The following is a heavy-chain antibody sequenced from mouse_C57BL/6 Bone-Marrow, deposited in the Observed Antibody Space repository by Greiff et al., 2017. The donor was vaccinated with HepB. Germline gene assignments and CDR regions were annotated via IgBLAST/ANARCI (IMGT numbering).Heavy chain of an antibody. CDR2: INPGSGGT. J-gene: IGHJ1*03. CDR3: ARVYYYGSGYFDV. D-gene: IGHD1-1*01. Sequence: QVQLQQSGAELVRPGTSVKVSCKASGYAFTNYLIEWVKQRPGQGLEWIGVINPGSGGTNYNEKFKGKATLTADKSSSTAYMQLSSLTSEDSAVYVCARVYYYGSGYFDVWGTGTTVTVSS. CDR1: GYAFTNYL. V-gene: IGHV1-54*01.